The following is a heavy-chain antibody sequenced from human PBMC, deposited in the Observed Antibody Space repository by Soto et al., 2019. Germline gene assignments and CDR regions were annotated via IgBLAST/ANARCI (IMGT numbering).Heavy chain of an antibody. D-gene: IGHD5-18*01. CDR1: GGTFSSYA. Sequence: GASVKVSCKASGGTFSSYAISWVRQAPGQGLEWMGGIIPIFGTANYAQKFQGRVTTTADKSTSTAYMELSSLRSEDTAVYYCARSNTAMATGDFDYWGQGTLVTVSS. CDR2: IIPIFGTA. J-gene: IGHJ4*02. V-gene: IGHV1-69*06. CDR3: ARSNTAMATGDFDY.